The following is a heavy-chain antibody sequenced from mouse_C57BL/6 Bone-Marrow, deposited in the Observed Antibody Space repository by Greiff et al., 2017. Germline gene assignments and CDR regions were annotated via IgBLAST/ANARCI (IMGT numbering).Heavy chain of an antibody. V-gene: IGHV14-3*01. CDR3: AIGDYDVSGYFEV. J-gene: IGHJ1*03. Sequence: VQLQQSVAELVRPGASVKLSCTASGFNIKNTYMHWVKQRPEQGLEWIGRIDPANGNTTYAPKFQGKATITADTSSNTTYLQIISLTSEDAAIYYCAIGDYDVSGYFEVWGTGTTVTVSS. D-gene: IGHD2-4*01. CDR1: GFNIKNTY. CDR2: IDPANGNT.